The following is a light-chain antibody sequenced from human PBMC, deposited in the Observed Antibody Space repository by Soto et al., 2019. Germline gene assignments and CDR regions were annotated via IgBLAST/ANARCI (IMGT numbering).Light chain of an antibody. CDR1: QSISSY. CDR3: QQYGSSPLT. CDR2: AAS. V-gene: IGKV1-39*01. Sequence: DIQMTQSPSSLSASVGDRVTITCRASQSISSYLNWYQQKPGKAPKLPIYAASSLQSGVPSRFSGSGSGTDFTLTISRLEPEDFAVYYCQQYGSSPLTFGQGTKVDIK. J-gene: IGKJ1*01.